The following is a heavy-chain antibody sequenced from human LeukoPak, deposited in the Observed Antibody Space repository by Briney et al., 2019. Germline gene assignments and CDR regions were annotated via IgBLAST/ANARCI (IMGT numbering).Heavy chain of an antibody. CDR2: IIPIFGTA. CDR1: GGTFSSYA. V-gene: IGHV1-69*13. Sequence: SVKVSCKASGGTFSSYAISWVRQAPGQGLEWMGGIIPIFGTANYAQKFQGRVTITADESTSTAYMELSSLRSEDTAVYYCARKRDYYYYMDVWGKGTTVTISS. CDR3: ARKRDYYYYMDV. J-gene: IGHJ6*03.